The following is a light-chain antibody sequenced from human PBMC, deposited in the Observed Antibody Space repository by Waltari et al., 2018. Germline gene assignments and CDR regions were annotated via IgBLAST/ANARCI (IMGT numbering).Light chain of an antibody. J-gene: IGLJ2*01. V-gene: IGLV3-1*01. CDR1: GLGVNY. Sequence: SYELTQPPSVSVSPGQTGTIPCSGAGLGVNYVWWYQQKPGQSPVAVIYSDDKRPSGIPERFSGSNSGNTATLTIGGTQTTDEGDYYCQAWDDTTVVFGAGTKVTV. CDR2: SDD. CDR3: QAWDDTTVV.